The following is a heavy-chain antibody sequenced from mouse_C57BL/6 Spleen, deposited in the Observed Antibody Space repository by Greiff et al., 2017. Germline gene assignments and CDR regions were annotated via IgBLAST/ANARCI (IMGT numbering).Heavy chain of an antibody. CDR3: AYYYGSSLYWYFDV. CDR2: INPSTGGT. Sequence: VQLKQSGPELVKPGASVKISCKASGYSFTGYYMNWVKQSPEKSLEWIGEINPSTGGTTYNQKFKAKATLTVDKSSSTAYMQLKSLTSEDSAVYYCAYYYGSSLYWYFDVWGTGTTVTVSS. D-gene: IGHD1-1*01. J-gene: IGHJ1*03. CDR1: GYSFTGYY. V-gene: IGHV1-42*01.